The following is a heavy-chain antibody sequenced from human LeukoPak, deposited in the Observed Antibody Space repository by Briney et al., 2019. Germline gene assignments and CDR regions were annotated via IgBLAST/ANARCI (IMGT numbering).Heavy chain of an antibody. Sequence: ASVKVSCKASGYTFTSYGISWVRQAPGQGLEWMGWISAYNGNTNYAQKLQGRVTMTTDTSTSTAYMELRSLRSDDTAVYYCARDESITIFGVVIGQYYFDYWGQGTLDTVSS. CDR3: ARDESITIFGVVIGQYYFDY. CDR2: ISAYNGNT. J-gene: IGHJ4*02. CDR1: GYTFTSYG. D-gene: IGHD3-3*01. V-gene: IGHV1-18*01.